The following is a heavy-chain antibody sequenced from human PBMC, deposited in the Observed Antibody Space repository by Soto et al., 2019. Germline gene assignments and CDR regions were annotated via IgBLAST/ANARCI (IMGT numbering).Heavy chain of an antibody. CDR1: GYTFTNYG. J-gene: IGHJ4*02. Sequence: QVQLVQSGVEVKKPGASVKVSCKASGYTFTNYGITWVRQAPGQGLEWMGWISAYNGKTKYSQKLQGRVTMTTDTSTNTIYMELKNLISYDTAVYYCAKSGGEAEFLILDYWGQGTRVTVSS. V-gene: IGHV1-18*04. CDR3: AKSGGEAEFLILDY. D-gene: IGHD2-21*01. CDR2: ISAYNGKT.